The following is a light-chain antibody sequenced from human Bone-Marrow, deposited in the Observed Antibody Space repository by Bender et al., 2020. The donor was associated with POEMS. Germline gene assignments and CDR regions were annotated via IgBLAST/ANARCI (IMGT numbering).Light chain of an antibody. CDR3: SSYRDSGVQTV. CDR1: SSNIGTNP. V-gene: IGLV1-44*01. CDR2: INN. Sequence: QSVLTQPPSASGTPGQRVTISCSGSSSNIGTNPVNWYQQLPGTAPKLLIYINNQRPSGVPDRFSGSKSGTSASLTISGLQAEDEADYFCSSYRDSGVQTVFGGGTQLTVL. J-gene: IGLJ7*01.